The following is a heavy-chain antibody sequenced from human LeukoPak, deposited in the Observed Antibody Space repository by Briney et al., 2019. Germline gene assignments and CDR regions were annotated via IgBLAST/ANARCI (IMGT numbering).Heavy chain of an antibody. D-gene: IGHD6-19*01. CDR1: GFTFSSYA. V-gene: IGHV3-23*01. CDR3: AKVGEQWPRLGY. CDR2: ISGSGGST. J-gene: IGHJ4*02. Sequence: GGSLRLPCAASGFTFSSYAVSWVRQAPGRGREGVSAISGSGGSTYYADSVKGRFTISRDNSKNTLYLQMNSLRAEDTAVYYCAKVGEQWPRLGYWGQGTLVTVSS.